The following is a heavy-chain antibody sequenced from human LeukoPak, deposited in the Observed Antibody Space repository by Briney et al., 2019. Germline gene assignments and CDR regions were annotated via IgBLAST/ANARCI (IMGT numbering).Heavy chain of an antibody. CDR1: GGSISSYY. J-gene: IGHJ4*02. CDR3: AKGGSSNSGWGNYFDY. V-gene: IGHV4-59*01. D-gene: IGHD6-13*01. Sequence: SETLSLTCTVSGGSISSYYWSWIRQPPGKGLEWIGYIYYSGSTNYSPSLRSRVTISIDTSKNQFSLKLTSVTAADTAVYYCAKGGSSNSGWGNYFDYWGQGTLVTVSS. CDR2: IYYSGST.